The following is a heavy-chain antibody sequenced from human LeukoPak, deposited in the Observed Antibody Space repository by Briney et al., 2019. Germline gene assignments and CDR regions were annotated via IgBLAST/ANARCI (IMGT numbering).Heavy chain of an antibody. D-gene: IGHD2-15*01. CDR1: GGSITSDGYC. CDR2: VCHDGGT. J-gene: IGHJ5*02. V-gene: IGHV4-31*03. CDR3: AKEGRDSGGYNGWFEP. Sequence: SETLSLTCTVSGGSITSDGYCWSWIRQHPGKGLEWIGYVCHDGGTSYNPSLKSRVTVAIDTSKNQFSLKLNSVTAADTAVFYCAKEGRDSGGYNGWFEPWGKGTLVTVSS.